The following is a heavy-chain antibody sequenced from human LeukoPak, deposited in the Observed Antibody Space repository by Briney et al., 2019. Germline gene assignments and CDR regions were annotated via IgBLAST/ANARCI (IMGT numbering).Heavy chain of an antibody. Sequence: GGSLRLSCAASGFSFSSYSMNWVRQAPGKGLEWGSCICISGTYTYYADSSKGRITISRTNARRSLLLRRASLRAEDTVVFYCARRASTERGHSYGLHYWGQRTLVSVPS. V-gene: IGHV3-21*01. D-gene: IGHD5-18*01. J-gene: IGHJ4*02. CDR3: ARRASTERGHSYGLHY. CDR2: ICISGTYT. CDR1: GFSFSSYS.